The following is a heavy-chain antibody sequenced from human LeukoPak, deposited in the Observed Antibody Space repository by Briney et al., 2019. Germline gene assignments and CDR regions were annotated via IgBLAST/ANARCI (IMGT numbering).Heavy chain of an antibody. D-gene: IGHD3-22*01. V-gene: IGHV4-30-2*01. Sequence: SETLSLTCTVSGGSISSGGYYWSWIRQPPGKGLEWIGYIYHSGSTYYNPSLKSRVTISVDRSKNQLSLKLSSVSAADTAVYYCARLYYYDSSGYFEGDYWGQGTLVTVSS. CDR1: GGSISSGGYY. J-gene: IGHJ4*02. CDR3: ARLYYYDSSGYFEGDY. CDR2: IYHSGST.